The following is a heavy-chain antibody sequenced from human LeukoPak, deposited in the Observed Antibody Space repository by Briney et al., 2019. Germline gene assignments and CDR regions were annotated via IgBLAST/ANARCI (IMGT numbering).Heavy chain of an antibody. Sequence: GESLKISCKGSGYSFTSYWIGWVRQMPGKGLEWMGSIYPGDSDTRYSPSFQGQVTISADKSISTAYLQWSSLKASDTAMYYCARIRKVVVTNDAFDIWGQGTMVTASS. V-gene: IGHV5-51*01. J-gene: IGHJ3*02. D-gene: IGHD3-22*01. CDR3: ARIRKVVVTNDAFDI. CDR2: IYPGDSDT. CDR1: GYSFTSYW.